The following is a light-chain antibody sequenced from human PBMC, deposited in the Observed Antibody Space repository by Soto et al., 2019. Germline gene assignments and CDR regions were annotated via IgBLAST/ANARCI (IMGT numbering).Light chain of an antibody. J-gene: IGLJ3*02. CDR3: MIWHSNTWV. CDR2: YKSDSDQ. V-gene: IGLV5-45*03. Sequence: AVLTQPSSLSASPGASASLTCTLRSDINVGTYRIYWYQQKPGSPPQYLLRYKSDSDQQQGSGVPSRFSGFKDASANAAILLFSWLQSEDEADYYCMIWHSNTWVFGGGTKLTVL. CDR1: SDINVGTYR.